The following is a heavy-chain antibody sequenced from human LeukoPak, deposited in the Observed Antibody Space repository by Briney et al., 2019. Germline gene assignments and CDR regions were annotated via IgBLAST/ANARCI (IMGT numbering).Heavy chain of an antibody. Sequence: PGGSLRLSCAASGFTFSSYEMNWVRQAPGKGLEWVSYISSSGSTIYYADSVKGRFTISRDNAKNSPYLQMNSLRAEDTAVYYCARLNYGSGSYDYWGQGTLVTVSS. CDR3: ARLNYGSGSYDY. J-gene: IGHJ4*02. CDR1: GFTFSSYE. D-gene: IGHD3-10*01. V-gene: IGHV3-48*03. CDR2: ISSSGSTI.